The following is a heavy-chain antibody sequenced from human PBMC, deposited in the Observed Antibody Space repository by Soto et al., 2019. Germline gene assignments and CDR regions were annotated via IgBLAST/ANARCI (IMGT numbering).Heavy chain of an antibody. CDR2: IYYSGST. CDR1: GDSISSYY. Sequence: SSETLSLTCTVSGDSISSYYWSWIRQPPGKGLEWIGYIYYSGSTNYNPSLKSRVTISVDTSKNQFSLKLSSVTAADTAVYYCDRAPPYSSGWYDYYYYYGMDVWGQGTTVTVSS. CDR3: DRAPPYSSGWYDYYYYYGMDV. J-gene: IGHJ6*02. V-gene: IGHV4-59*01. D-gene: IGHD6-19*01.